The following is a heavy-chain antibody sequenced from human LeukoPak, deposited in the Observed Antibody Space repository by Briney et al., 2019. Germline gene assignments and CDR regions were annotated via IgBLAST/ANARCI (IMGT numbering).Heavy chain of an antibody. CDR3: AREPRYDYYDSSGYSPIDY. V-gene: IGHV3-30-3*01. CDR2: ISYDGSNK. Sequence: GGSLRLSCAASGFTLSSYAMHWVRQAPGKGLEWVAVISYDGSNKYYADSVKGRFTISRDNSKNTLYLQMNSLRAEDTAVYYCAREPRYDYYDSSGYSPIDYWGQGTLVTVSS. D-gene: IGHD3-22*01. CDR1: GFTLSSYA. J-gene: IGHJ4*02.